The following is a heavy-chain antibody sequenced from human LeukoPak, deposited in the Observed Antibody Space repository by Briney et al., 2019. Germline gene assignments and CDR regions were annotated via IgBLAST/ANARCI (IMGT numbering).Heavy chain of an antibody. J-gene: IGHJ4*02. CDR3: APEPSDDVES. CDR1: GITFRRHW. Sequence: GGSLRLSCAASGITFRRHWMSWVRQAPGKGLEWVANIDEDGGEKNYVDSVKGRFTISRDNAKNSWYLRMNSLRTEDTAMYYCAPEPSDDVESWGQGILVTVSS. CDR2: IDEDGGEK. V-gene: IGHV3-7*01. D-gene: IGHD5-24*01.